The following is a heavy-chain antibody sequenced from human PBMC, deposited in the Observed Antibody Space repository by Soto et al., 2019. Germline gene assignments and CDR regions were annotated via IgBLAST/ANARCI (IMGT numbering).Heavy chain of an antibody. Sequence: KPSETLSLTCTVSGGSISSGGYYWSWIRQHPGKGLEWIGYIYYSGSTYYNPSLKSRVTISVDTSKNQFSLKLSSVTAADTAVYYCARDRRRYFDWLEGMDVWGQGTTVTVSS. V-gene: IGHV4-31*03. CDR2: IYYSGST. CDR3: ARDRRRYFDWLEGMDV. D-gene: IGHD3-9*01. CDR1: GGSISSGGYY. J-gene: IGHJ6*02.